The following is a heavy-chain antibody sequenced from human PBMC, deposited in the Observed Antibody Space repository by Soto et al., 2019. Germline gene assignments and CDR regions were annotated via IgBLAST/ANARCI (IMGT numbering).Heavy chain of an antibody. D-gene: IGHD3-10*01. Sequence: QVQLEQSGAEVKKPGSSVKVSCKASGGTLSDHGVAWLRQAPGQGLEWMGGTIPVFNTAKYAQKFQGRVTVTADKFTNIAYMELSSLRSDDTAFYFCARGVYGSGNYYTGPSAFDIWGQGTMVTVSS. CDR1: GGTLSDHG. J-gene: IGHJ3*02. CDR2: TIPVFNTA. V-gene: IGHV1-69*06. CDR3: ARGVYGSGNYYTGPSAFDI.